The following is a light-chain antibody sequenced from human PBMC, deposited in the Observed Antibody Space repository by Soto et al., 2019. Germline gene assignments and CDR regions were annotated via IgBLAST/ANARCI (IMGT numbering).Light chain of an antibody. J-gene: IGLJ1*01. Sequence: HSLLTQPPSASGTPGQRVTISCSGSSSNIESNTVTWYQQLPGTASKLVIYSNYDRPSGVPDRFSGSTSGTSASLVIRGLQSEDEADYYCAAWDDILNVDVVGGGSKVTVL. CDR3: AAWDDILNVDV. CDR2: SNY. V-gene: IGLV1-44*01. CDR1: SSNIESNT.